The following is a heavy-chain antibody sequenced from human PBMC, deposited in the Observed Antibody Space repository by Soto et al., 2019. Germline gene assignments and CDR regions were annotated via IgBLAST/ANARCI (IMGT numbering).Heavy chain of an antibody. CDR2: IYYSGST. J-gene: IGHJ4*02. V-gene: IGHV4-39*01. CDR1: GVSISSSSYY. CDR3: ARSGNGDIVLMVYAGSEQYYFDY. D-gene: IGHD2-8*01. Sequence: KTSETLSLTCTVSGVSISSSSYYWGWIRQPPGKGLEWIGSIYYSGSTYYNPSLKSRVTISVDTSKNQFSLKLSSVTAADTAVYYCARSGNGDIVLMVYAGSEQYYFDYWGQGTLVTVSS.